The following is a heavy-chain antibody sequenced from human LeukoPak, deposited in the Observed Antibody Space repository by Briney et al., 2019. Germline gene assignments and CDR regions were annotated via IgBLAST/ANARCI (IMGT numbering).Heavy chain of an antibody. CDR3: ARWDYGDYRFDP. V-gene: IGHV1-18*01. Sequence: ASVKVSCKASGYTFTSYGISWVRQALGQGLEWMGWISAYNGNTNYAQKLQGRVTMTTDTSTSTAYMELRSLRSDDPAVYYCARWDYGDYRFDPWGQGTLVTLSS. D-gene: IGHD4-17*01. CDR1: GYTFTSYG. J-gene: IGHJ5*02. CDR2: ISAYNGNT.